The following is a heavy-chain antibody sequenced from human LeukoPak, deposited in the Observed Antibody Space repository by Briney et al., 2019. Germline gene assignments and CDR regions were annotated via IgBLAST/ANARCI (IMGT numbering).Heavy chain of an antibody. CDR1: GFTFSSYW. CDR3: AKADPIFPFDY. Sequence: GGSLRLSCAASGFTFSSYWMSWVRQAPGKGLEWVANIHQDGSAKYYVDSVKGRLTISRDNSKNTLYLQMNSLRAEDTAVYYCAKADPIFPFDYWGQGTLVTVSS. J-gene: IGHJ4*02. V-gene: IGHV3-7*03. CDR2: IHQDGSAK. D-gene: IGHD2-21*01.